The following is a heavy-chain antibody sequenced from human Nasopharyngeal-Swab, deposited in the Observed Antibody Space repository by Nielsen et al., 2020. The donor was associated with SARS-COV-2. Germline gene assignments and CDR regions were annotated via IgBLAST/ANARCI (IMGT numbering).Heavy chain of an antibody. J-gene: IGHJ4*02. V-gene: IGHV3-23*01. Sequence: GESLKISCAASGFTFSSYAMSWVRQAPGKGLEWVSAISGSGGSTYYADSAKGRFTISRDNSKNTLYLQMNSLRAEDTAVYYCAKAQPRTGIAVAESFDYWGQGTLVTVSS. CDR1: GFTFSSYA. CDR3: AKAQPRTGIAVAESFDY. CDR2: ISGSGGST. D-gene: IGHD6-19*01.